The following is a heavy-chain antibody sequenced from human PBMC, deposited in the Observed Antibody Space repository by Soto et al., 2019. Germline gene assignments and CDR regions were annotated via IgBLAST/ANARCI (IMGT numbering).Heavy chain of an antibody. D-gene: IGHD2-2*01. CDR3: AREYLSEQDYYYYYGMDV. CDR2: ISYDGSNK. CDR1: GFTFSSYA. Sequence: GGSLRLSCAASGFTFSSYAMHWVRQAPGKGLEWVAVISYDGSNKYYADSVKGRFTISRDNSKNTLYLQMNSLRAEDTAVYYCAREYLSEQDYYYYYGMDVWGQGTTVTVSS. J-gene: IGHJ6*02. V-gene: IGHV3-30-3*01.